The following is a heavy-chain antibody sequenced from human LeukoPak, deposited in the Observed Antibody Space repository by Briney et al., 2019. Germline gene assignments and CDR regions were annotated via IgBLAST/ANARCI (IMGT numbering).Heavy chain of an antibody. V-gene: IGHV3-53*01. J-gene: IGHJ4*02. Sequence: GGSLRLSCAASGFTFSSYSMNWVRQAPGKGLEWVSVIYSGGSTYYADSVKGRFTISRDNSKNTLYLQMNSLRAEDTAVYYCAREKYYYDSSGYYDYWGQGTLVTVSS. CDR1: GFTFSSYS. CDR2: IYSGGST. CDR3: AREKYYYDSSGYYDY. D-gene: IGHD3-22*01.